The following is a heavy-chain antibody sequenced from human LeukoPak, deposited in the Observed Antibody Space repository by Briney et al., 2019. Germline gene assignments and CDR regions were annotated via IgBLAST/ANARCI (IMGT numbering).Heavy chain of an antibody. CDR1: GYTFTSYG. V-gene: IGHV1-18*01. CDR3: ARDLPSIVVVPAALIRYYYYGMDV. CDR2: ISAYNGNT. Sequence: ASVKVSCKASGYTFTSYGISWVRQAPGQGLEWMGWISAYNGNTNYAQKLQGRVTMTTDTSTSTAYMELRSLRSDDTAVYCCARDLPSIVVVPAALIRYYYYGMDVWGQGTTVTVSS. J-gene: IGHJ6*02. D-gene: IGHD2-2*01.